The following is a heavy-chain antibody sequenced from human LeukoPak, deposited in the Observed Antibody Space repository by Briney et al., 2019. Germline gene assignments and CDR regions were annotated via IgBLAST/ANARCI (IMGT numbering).Heavy chain of an antibody. J-gene: IGHJ4*02. V-gene: IGHV3-33*01. Sequence: GSLRLSCTASGFTFGDYAMSWVRQAPGKGLEWLAVIWYDGTNIYYADSVKGRFAISRDNSKNTLYLQMNSLRAEDTAVYYCARARNNYDSSSYSALDYWGQGTLVTVSS. CDR1: GFTFGDYA. D-gene: IGHD3-22*01. CDR2: IWYDGTNI. CDR3: ARARNNYDSSSYSALDY.